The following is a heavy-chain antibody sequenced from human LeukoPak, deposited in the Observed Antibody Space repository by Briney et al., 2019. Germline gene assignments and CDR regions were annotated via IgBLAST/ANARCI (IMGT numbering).Heavy chain of an antibody. Sequence: GGSLRLSCAASGFTFSRYEMNWVRQAPGKGLEWVSYTSSSGSTIYYAYSVKGRFTISRDNAKNSLYLQMNSLRAEDTAVYYCAREGSNGGYYYYGMDVWGQGTTVTVSS. CDR1: GFTFSRYE. CDR2: TSSSGSTI. J-gene: IGHJ6*02. CDR3: AREGSNGGYYYYGMDV. V-gene: IGHV3-48*03. D-gene: IGHD4-11*01.